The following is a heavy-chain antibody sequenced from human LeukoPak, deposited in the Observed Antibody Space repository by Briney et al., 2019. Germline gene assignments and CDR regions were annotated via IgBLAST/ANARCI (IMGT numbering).Heavy chain of an antibody. D-gene: IGHD6-19*01. CDR1: GGSISTGSYY. CDR2: IYTSGST. V-gene: IGHV4-61*02. J-gene: IGHJ4*02. Sequence: SQTLSLTCTVSGGSISTGSYYWTWIRQPAGKGLEWIGRIYTSGSTNYNPSLKSRVIISVETSKNQFSLNLNSVTAADTAVYYCAGGRPHNSGSGWYYYDYWGQGTLVTVSS. CDR3: AGGRPHNSGSGWYYYDY.